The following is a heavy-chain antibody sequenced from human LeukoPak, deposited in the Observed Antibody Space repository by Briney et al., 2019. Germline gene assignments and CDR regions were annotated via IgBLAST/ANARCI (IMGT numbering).Heavy chain of an antibody. CDR3: ARDASSSWQTDAFDI. V-gene: IGHV3-21*01. CDR1: GFTFSSYS. J-gene: IGHJ3*02. Sequence: GGSLRLSCAASGFTFSSYSMNWVRQAPGKGLEWFSSISSSSSYIYYADSVKGRFTISRDNAKNSLYLQMNSLRAEDTAVYYCARDASSSWQTDAFDIWGQGTMVTVSS. D-gene: IGHD6-13*01. CDR2: ISSSSSYI.